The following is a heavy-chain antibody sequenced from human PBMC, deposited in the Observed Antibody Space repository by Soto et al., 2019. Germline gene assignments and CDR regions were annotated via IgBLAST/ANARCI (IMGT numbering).Heavy chain of an antibody. CDR1: GYTFRSYG. CDR3: ARDLLAVAGTIDY. Sequence: QVQLVQSGPEVRRPGTSLKVACKPSGYTFRSYGISWVRQAPGQGLEWMGWISPYYGKSHYAQKFQDRMTMTTDPATSTAFMELKSLTSNDTAIYYCARDLLAVAGTIDYWGQGTLISVSS. J-gene: IGHJ4*02. V-gene: IGHV1-18*01. D-gene: IGHD6-19*01. CDR2: ISPYYGKS.